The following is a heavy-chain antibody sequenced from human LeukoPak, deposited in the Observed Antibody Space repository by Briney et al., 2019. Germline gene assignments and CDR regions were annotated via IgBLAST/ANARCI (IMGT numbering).Heavy chain of an antibody. CDR1: GFTFSSYE. Sequence: PGGSLRLSCAASGFTFSSYEMNWVRQAPGKGLEWISYISGSDTRIQYTDSVKGRFTISRDNAKNSLYLQMNSLRDEDTAVYYCARSIIAALGTGPFDYWGLGTLATVSS. CDR3: ARSIIAALGTGPFDY. CDR2: ISGSDTRI. V-gene: IGHV3-48*03. D-gene: IGHD6-13*01. J-gene: IGHJ4*02.